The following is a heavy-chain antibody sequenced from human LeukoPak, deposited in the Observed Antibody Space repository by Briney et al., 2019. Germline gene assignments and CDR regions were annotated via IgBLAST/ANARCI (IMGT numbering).Heavy chain of an antibody. V-gene: IGHV1-2*06. CDR1: GYTFTGYY. Sequence: ASVKVSCKASGYTFTGYYMHWVRQAPGQGREWMGRINPNSGGTNYAQKFQGRVTMTRDTSISTAYMELSRLRSDDTAVYYCARGDYDSSGLVSYFDYWGLGTLVTVSS. CDR3: ARGDYDSSGLVSYFDY. CDR2: INPNSGGT. D-gene: IGHD3-22*01. J-gene: IGHJ4*02.